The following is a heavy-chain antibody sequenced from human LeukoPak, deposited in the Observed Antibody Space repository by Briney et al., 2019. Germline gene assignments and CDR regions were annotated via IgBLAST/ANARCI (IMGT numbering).Heavy chain of an antibody. CDR3: ARDKGGLEESPNWFDP. J-gene: IGHJ5*02. CDR1: RGTFSSYA. D-gene: IGHD2-15*01. Sequence: SVKVSCKASRGTFSSYAISWVRQAPGQGLEWMGGIIPIFGTANYAQKFQGRVTITTDESTSTAYMELSSLRSEDTAVYYCARDKGGLEESPNWFDPWGQGTLVTVSS. CDR2: IIPIFGTA. V-gene: IGHV1-69*05.